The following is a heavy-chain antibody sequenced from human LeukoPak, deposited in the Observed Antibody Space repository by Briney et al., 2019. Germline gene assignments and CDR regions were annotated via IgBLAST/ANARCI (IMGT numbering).Heavy chain of an antibody. D-gene: IGHD4-17*01. CDR3: AKERLGGNYGDYAVDY. J-gene: IGHJ4*02. Sequence: GGSLRLFCAASGFTFTSYAMSWVRQAPGKGLEGVSSVSGSGDGTYYAHSVKGRFTISRDNSKKTLDLHMDSLRAEDTAVYYCAKERLGGNYGDYAVDYWGQGTMVTVSS. CDR1: GFTFTSYA. CDR2: VSGSGDGT. V-gene: IGHV3-23*01.